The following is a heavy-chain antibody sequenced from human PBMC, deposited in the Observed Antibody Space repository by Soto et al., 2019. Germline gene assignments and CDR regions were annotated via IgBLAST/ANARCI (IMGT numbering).Heavy chain of an antibody. V-gene: IGHV3-23*01. D-gene: IGHD2-2*01. CDR2: ISGGRSGT. J-gene: IGHJ4*02. CDR3: AKGSIGYCSGAICYFFDF. Sequence: EVQLLESGGGLVQPGGPLRLSCAASGFTFSTYAMSWVRQAPGKGLDRVPAISGGRSGTYYADSVRGRFTLSRDDSTNALYLQMNSLRAEDTAIYYCAKGSIGYCSGAICYFFDFWGQGTVVTVSS. CDR1: GFTFSTYA.